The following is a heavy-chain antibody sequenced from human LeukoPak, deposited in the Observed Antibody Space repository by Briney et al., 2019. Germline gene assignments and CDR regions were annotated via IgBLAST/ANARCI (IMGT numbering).Heavy chain of an antibody. V-gene: IGHV1-2*02. CDR2: INLNSGGT. D-gene: IGHD2-8*01. J-gene: IGHJ5*02. CDR3: ARDLGLCTNGVCYHNWFDP. CDR1: GYTFTGYY. Sequence: ASVKVSCKASGYTFTGYYMHWVRQAPGQGLEWMGWINLNSGGTNYAQKFQGRVTMTRDTSISTAYMELSRLRSDDTAVYYCARDLGLCTNGVCYHNWFDPWGQGTLVTVSS.